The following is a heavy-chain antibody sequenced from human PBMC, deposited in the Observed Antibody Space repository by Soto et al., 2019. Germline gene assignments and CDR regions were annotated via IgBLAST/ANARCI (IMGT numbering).Heavy chain of an antibody. CDR3: AKRGNSGSYESGDY. CDR2: ISGSGGST. V-gene: IGHV3-23*01. D-gene: IGHD1-26*01. Sequence: PGGSLRLSCAASGFTFSSYAMSWVRQAPGKGLEWVSAISGSGGSTYYADSVKGRFTISRDNSRNTLYLQMNSLRAEDTAVYYCAKRGNSGSYESGDYWGQGTLVTVSS. J-gene: IGHJ4*02. CDR1: GFTFSSYA.